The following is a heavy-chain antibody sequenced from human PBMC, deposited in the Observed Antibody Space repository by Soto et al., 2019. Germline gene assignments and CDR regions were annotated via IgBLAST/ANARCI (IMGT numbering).Heavy chain of an antibody. CDR1: GFTFSSYG. CDR3: ARDRLASVVIEGTFY. D-gene: IGHD2-15*01. Sequence: EVQLLESGGGLVQPGGSLRLSCAASGFTFSSYGMSWLRQAPGKGLEWVSSISNSGDSAYYADSVEGRFTISGDNSKNTLYLDLNSLRAEDTALYYCARDRLASVVIEGTFYWGQGTLVTVSS. CDR2: ISNSGDSA. V-gene: IGHV3-23*01. J-gene: IGHJ4*02.